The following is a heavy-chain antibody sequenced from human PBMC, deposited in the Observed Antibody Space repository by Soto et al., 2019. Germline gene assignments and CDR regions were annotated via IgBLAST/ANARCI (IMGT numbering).Heavy chain of an antibody. CDR1: GFTFSSYG. V-gene: IGHV3-33*01. D-gene: IGHD3-22*01. CDR3: ARIMSDSSGYYGMDV. J-gene: IGHJ6*02. Sequence: PGGSLRLSCAASGFTFSSYGMHWVRQAPGKGLEWVAVIWYDGSNKYYADSVKGRFTISRDNSKNTLYLQMNSLRAEDTAVYYWARIMSDSSGYYGMDVWGQGTTVTV. CDR2: IWYDGSNK.